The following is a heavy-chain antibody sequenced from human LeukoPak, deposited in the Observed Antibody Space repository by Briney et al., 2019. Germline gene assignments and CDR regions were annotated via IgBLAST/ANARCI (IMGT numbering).Heavy chain of an antibody. J-gene: IGHJ5*02. V-gene: IGHV4-39*07. D-gene: IGHD3-10*01. CDR3: ARGVVYYGSGKQFDP. Sequence: SETLSLTCTVSGGSISSSSYYWSWIRQPPGKGLEWIGEINHSGSTNYNPSLKSRVTISVDTSKNQFSLKLSSVTAADTAVYYCARGVVYYGSGKQFDPWGQGTLVTVSS. CDR1: GGSISSSSYY. CDR2: INHSGST.